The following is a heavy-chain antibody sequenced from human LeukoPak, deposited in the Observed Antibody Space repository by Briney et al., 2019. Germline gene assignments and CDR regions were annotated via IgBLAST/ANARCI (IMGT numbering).Heavy chain of an antibody. D-gene: IGHD3-10*01. Sequence: GGSLRLSCVASGFKFNSYAIHWVRQAPGKGLQWETVISYDGSNKYYADSVKGRFTISRDNSKNTVYLQMNSLRAEDTAVYHCAQGGSEIYYFYHGMDVWGRGTTVTVSS. V-gene: IGHV3-30*18. CDR1: GFKFNSYA. CDR3: AQGGSEIYYFYHGMDV. J-gene: IGHJ6*02. CDR2: ISYDGSNK.